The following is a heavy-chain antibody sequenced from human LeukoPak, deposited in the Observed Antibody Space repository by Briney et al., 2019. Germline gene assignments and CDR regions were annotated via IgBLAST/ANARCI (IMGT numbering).Heavy chain of an antibody. CDR1: GFTFSRYW. Sequence: GGSLRLSCAASGFTFSRYWMHWVRQTPGKGLVWVSRINTDGSSTTYADSVKGRFTISRDNAKNTLYLQMNSLRAEDTAFYYCARGDGIWGAVEDHWGQGTLVTVSS. D-gene: IGHD1-26*01. CDR2: INTDGSST. CDR3: ARGDGIWGAVEDH. V-gene: IGHV3-74*01. J-gene: IGHJ4*02.